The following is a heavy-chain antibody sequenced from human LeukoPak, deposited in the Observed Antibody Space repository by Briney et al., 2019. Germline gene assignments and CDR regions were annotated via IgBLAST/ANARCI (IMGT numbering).Heavy chain of an antibody. J-gene: IGHJ4*02. CDR1: GGSISSYY. CDR2: IYYSGST. V-gene: IGHV4-59*08. D-gene: IGHD6-19*01. CDR3: ARVINLSGWYDY. Sequence: PSETLSLTCTVSGGSISSYYWSWIRQPPGKGLEWIGYIYYSGSTNYNPSLKSRVAISVDTSKNQFSLKLSSVTAADTAVYYCARVINLSGWYDYWGQGTLVTVSS.